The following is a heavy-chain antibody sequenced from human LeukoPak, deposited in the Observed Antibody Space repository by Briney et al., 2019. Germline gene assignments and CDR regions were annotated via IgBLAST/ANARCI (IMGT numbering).Heavy chain of an antibody. V-gene: IGHV3-11*01. CDR1: GFTFSDYY. J-gene: IGHJ4*02. D-gene: IGHD3-22*01. Sequence: GGSPRLSCAASGFTFSDYYMSWIRQAPGKRLEWVSYISSSGSTIYYADSVKGRFTISRDNAKNSLYLQMNSLRAEDTAVYYCARGEYYDSSGYPDYWGQGTLVTVSS. CDR2: ISSSGSTI. CDR3: ARGEYYDSSGYPDY.